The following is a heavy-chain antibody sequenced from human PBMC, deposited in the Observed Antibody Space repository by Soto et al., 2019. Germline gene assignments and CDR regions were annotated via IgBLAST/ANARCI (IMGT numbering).Heavy chain of an antibody. D-gene: IGHD5-12*01. CDR3: ARDLVPGYTGFSDY. CDR1: GGTLNTYG. CDR2: ISAYNGNT. J-gene: IGHJ4*02. Sequence: ASVKVSCKASGGTLNTYGINWVRQAPGQGLEWMGWISAYNGNTNFAQKLQGRVSLTTDTSSTTAYMELRSLTSDDTAVYYCARDLVPGYTGFSDYWGQGTLVTVSS. V-gene: IGHV1-18*01.